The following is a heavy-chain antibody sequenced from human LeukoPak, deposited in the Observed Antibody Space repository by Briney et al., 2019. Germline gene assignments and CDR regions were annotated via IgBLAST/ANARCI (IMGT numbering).Heavy chain of an antibody. CDR2: IKSKRDGGTA. D-gene: IGHD1-26*01. J-gene: IGHJ5*02. CDR3: TTDRYWELDL. V-gene: IGHV3-15*05. Sequence: GGSLRLSCAVSGFNFSTYWMSWVRQAPGKGLEWVGRIKSKRDGGTAGYGALVKGRFTISRDDSQNTVYVEMNSLKYEDTAVYYCTTDRYWELDLWGLGTLVTVSS. CDR1: GFNFSTYW.